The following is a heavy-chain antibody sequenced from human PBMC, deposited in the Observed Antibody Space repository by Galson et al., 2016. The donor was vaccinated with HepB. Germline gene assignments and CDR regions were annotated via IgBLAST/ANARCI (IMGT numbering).Heavy chain of an antibody. Sequence: SLRLSCAASGFTFSDYYMSWIRQAPGEGPEWLSDIDKSGTATYYLDSVKGRFTMSRDNAKNSLYLQINRLRAEDTAVYYCARASWYTFDTWGQGTMVTVSS. J-gene: IGHJ3*02. CDR1: GFTFSDYY. CDR2: IDKSGTAT. V-gene: IGHV3-11*01. CDR3: ARASWYTFDT. D-gene: IGHD1-1*01.